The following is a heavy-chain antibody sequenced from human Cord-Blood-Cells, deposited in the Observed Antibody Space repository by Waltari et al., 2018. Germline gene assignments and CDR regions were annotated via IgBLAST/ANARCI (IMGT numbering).Heavy chain of an antibody. CDR1: GGPISSSNW. Sequence: QVQLQESGPGLVTPSGPLSLTCAVSGGPISSSNWWSWVRQPPGKGLEWIGEIYHSGSTNYNPSLKSRVTISVDKSKNQFSLKLSSVTAADTAVYYCARDRGYCSSTSCYTWYFDLWGRGTLVTVSS. D-gene: IGHD2-2*02. CDR3: ARDRGYCSSTSCYTWYFDL. CDR2: IYHSGST. J-gene: IGHJ2*01. V-gene: IGHV4-4*02.